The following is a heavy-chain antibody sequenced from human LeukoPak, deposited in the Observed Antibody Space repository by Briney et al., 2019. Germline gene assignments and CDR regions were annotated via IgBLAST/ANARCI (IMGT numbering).Heavy chain of an antibody. V-gene: IGHV3-64*01. CDR1: GFTFRSYA. J-gene: IGHJ4*02. CDR3: ASGSQAGSIYYDSSGYSRY. Sequence: PGGSLRLSCGAWGFTFRSYAMHGVRRARARGLEDGLAFSSNGGSTYYANSVKGRFTISRDNSKTTLYLQMGSLRAEDMAVYYCASGSQAGSIYYDSSGYSRYWGQGTLVTVSS. CDR2: FSSNGGST. D-gene: IGHD3-22*01.